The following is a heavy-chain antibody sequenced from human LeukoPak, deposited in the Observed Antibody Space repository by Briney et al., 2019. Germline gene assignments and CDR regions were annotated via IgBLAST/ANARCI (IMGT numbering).Heavy chain of an antibody. Sequence: GGSLRLSCAASGFTFSSNWMSWVRQAPGKGLEWVANIKEDGSEKYYVDSVKGRFTISRDNAKNSLYVQMNSLRAEDTAVYYCARDDDYYDSSGYYYDYFDYWGQGTLVTVSS. CDR3: ARDDDYYDSSGYYYDYFDY. CDR1: GFTFSSNW. J-gene: IGHJ4*02. D-gene: IGHD3-22*01. CDR2: IKEDGSEK. V-gene: IGHV3-7*01.